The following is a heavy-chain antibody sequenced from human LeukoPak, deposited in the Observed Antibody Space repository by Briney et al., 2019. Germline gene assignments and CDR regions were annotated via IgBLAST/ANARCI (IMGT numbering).Heavy chain of an antibody. Sequence: PSETLSRTCAVYGGSFSGYYWSWIRQPPGKGLEWIGEINHSGSTNYNPSLKSRVTISGDRSKNQFSLNLNSVTTADTAVYYCVRGGGLPNCGGDCPPDSWGQGKMVTVSS. D-gene: IGHD2-21*02. CDR2: INHSGST. CDR3: VRGGGLPNCGGDCPPDS. CDR1: GGSFSGYY. V-gene: IGHV4-34*01. J-gene: IGHJ3*02.